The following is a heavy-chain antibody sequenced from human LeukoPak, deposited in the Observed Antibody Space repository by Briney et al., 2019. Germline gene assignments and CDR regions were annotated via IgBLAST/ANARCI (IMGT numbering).Heavy chain of an antibody. Sequence: ASVKVSCKASGYIFTSYDINWVRQATGQGLEWMGWMNPNSGNTGYAQKFQGRVTMTRNTSISTAYMELSSLRSEDTAVYYCARGLAYCGGDCYWFGSPRRYYFDYWGQGTLVTVSS. V-gene: IGHV1-8*01. D-gene: IGHD2-21*02. CDR3: ARGLAYCGGDCYWFGSPRRYYFDY. CDR1: GYIFTSYD. CDR2: MNPNSGNT. J-gene: IGHJ4*02.